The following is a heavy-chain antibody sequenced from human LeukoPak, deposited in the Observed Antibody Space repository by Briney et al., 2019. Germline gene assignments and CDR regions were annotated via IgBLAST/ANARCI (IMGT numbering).Heavy chain of an antibody. CDR1: GYTFTSYY. D-gene: IGHD3-22*01. Sequence: ASVKVSCKASGYTFTSYYMHWVRQAPGQGLEWMGIINPSGGSTSYAQKFQGRVTMTRDTSTSTVYMELSSLRSEDTAVYYCATDVGYDSSGYYLRSPAHWFDPWGQGTLVTVSS. V-gene: IGHV1-46*01. CDR3: ATDVGYDSSGYYLRSPAHWFDP. J-gene: IGHJ5*02. CDR2: INPSGGST.